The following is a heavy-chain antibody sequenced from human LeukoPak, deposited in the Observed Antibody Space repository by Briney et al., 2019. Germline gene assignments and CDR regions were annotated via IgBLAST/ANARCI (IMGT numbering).Heavy chain of an antibody. CDR3: AREHHYGSGSYLYSFDI. CDR1: GGSISSSSYY. Sequence: PSETLSLTCSVSGGSISSSSYYWGWIRQPPGKGLEWIGSIYYSGSTYYNPSLKSRVTISVDTSKNQFSLKLSSVTAADTAVYYCAREHHYGSGSYLYSFDIWGQGTMVTVSS. V-gene: IGHV4-39*07. D-gene: IGHD3-10*01. J-gene: IGHJ3*02. CDR2: IYYSGST.